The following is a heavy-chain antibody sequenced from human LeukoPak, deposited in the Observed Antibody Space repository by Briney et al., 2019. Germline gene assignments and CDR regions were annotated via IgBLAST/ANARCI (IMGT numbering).Heavy chain of an antibody. D-gene: IGHD4-17*01. CDR2: ISSSSSTI. V-gene: IGHV3-48*04. Sequence: GGSLRLSCAASGFTFSSYSMNWVRQAPGKGLEWVSYISSSSSTIYYADSVKGRFTISRDNAKNSLYLQMNSLRAEDTAVYYCARGLSYGDYPYYFDYWGQGTLVTVSS. CDR3: ARGLSYGDYPYYFDY. J-gene: IGHJ4*02. CDR1: GFTFSSYS.